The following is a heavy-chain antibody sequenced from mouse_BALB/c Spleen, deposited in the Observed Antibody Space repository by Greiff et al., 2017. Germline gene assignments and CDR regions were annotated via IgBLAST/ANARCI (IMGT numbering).Heavy chain of an antibody. CDR1: GFTFSDYY. CDR2: ISDGGSYT. J-gene: IGHJ3*01. Sequence: EVQVVESGGGLVKPGGSLKLSCAASGFTFSDYYMYWVRQTPEKRLEWVATISDGGSYTYYPDSVKGRFTISRDNAKNNLYLQMSSLKSEDTAMYYCARSYGYDGFAYWGQGTLVTVSA. D-gene: IGHD2-2*01. V-gene: IGHV5-4*02. CDR3: ARSYGYDGFAY.